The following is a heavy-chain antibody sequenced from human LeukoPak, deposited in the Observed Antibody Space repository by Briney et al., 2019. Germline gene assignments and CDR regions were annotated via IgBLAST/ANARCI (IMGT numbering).Heavy chain of an antibody. CDR3: ARVRPRGYYDSSGYYGNYHMDV. CDR1: GGSITSRSYH. Sequence: PSETLSLTCTVSGGSITSRSYHWGWIRQPPGKGLEWIGSIYYTGTTYYNPSLKSRVTISVDTSKNQFSLSLSSVTAADTAVYYCARVRPRGYYDSSGYYGNYHMDVWGKGTTVTVSS. D-gene: IGHD3-22*01. CDR2: IYYTGTT. V-gene: IGHV4-39*07. J-gene: IGHJ6*03.